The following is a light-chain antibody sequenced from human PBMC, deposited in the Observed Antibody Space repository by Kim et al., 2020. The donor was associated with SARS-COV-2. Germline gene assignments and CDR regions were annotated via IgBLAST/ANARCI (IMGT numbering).Light chain of an antibody. V-gene: IGLV3-16*01. J-gene: IGLJ3*02. CDR3: LSADSRV. CDR2: KDS. Sequence: SYELTQPPSVSVSLGQMARITCSGEALPKKYAYWYQQKPGQFPVLVIYKDSERPSGIPERFSGSSSGTIVTLTISGVQAEDEADYYCLSADSRVFGGGTQLTVL. CDR1: ALPKKY.